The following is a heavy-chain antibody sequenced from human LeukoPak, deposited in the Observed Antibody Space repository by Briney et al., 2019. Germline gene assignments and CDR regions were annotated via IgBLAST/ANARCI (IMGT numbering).Heavy chain of an antibody. J-gene: IGHJ4*02. CDR2: IYYSGST. D-gene: IGHD4-23*01. CDR1: GGSISSYY. CDR3: ARDPEGGNSPFDY. Sequence: SETLSLTCTVSGGSISSYYWSWIPQPPGKGLEWIGYIYYSGSTNYNPSLKSRVTISVDTSKNQFSLKLSSVTAADTAVYYCARDPEGGNSPFDYWGQGTLVTVSS. V-gene: IGHV4-59*01.